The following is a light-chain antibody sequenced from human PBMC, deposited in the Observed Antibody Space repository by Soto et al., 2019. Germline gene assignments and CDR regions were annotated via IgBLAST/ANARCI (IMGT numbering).Light chain of an antibody. Sequence: QSVLTQPPSVSAAPGQKVTISCSGSSSNTGNNFVSWYQQIPGTAPKLLIYDNNKRPSGIPDRFSGSKSGTSATLGITGLQTGDEADYYCGTWDSSLSAWVFGGGTQLTVL. CDR2: DNN. CDR3: GTWDSSLSAWV. J-gene: IGLJ3*02. CDR1: SSNTGNNF. V-gene: IGLV1-51*01.